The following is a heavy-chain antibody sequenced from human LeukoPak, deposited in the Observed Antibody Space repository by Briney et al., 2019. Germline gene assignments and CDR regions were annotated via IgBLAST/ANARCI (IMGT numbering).Heavy chain of an antibody. CDR2: INPNSGGT. CDR3: ARDRRCSSTSCYLYMDV. Sequence: GASVKVSCKASGYTFTGYYMHWVRQAPGQGLEWMGWINPNSGGTNYAQKFQGRVTMTRDTSISTAYMELSRLRSDDTAVYYCARDRRCSSTSCYLYMDVWGKGTTVTVSS. CDR1: GYTFTGYY. J-gene: IGHJ6*03. D-gene: IGHD2-2*01. V-gene: IGHV1-2*02.